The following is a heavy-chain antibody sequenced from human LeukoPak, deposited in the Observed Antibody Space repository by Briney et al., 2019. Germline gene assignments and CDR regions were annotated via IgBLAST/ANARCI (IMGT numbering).Heavy chain of an antibody. D-gene: IGHD6-6*01. V-gene: IGHV3-7*03. Sequence: GGSLRLSCAASGFTFSSYWMSWVRQAPGKGLEWVANIKQDGSEKYYVDSVKGRFTISRDNSKNTLYLQMNSLRAEDTAVYYCARERLAARRAFDIWGQGTMVTVSS. J-gene: IGHJ3*02. CDR2: IKQDGSEK. CDR3: ARERLAARRAFDI. CDR1: GFTFSSYW.